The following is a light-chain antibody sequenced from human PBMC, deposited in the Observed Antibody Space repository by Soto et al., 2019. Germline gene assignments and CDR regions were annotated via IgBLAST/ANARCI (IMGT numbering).Light chain of an antibody. CDR3: QQSYNTPRT. CDR1: QTIANY. J-gene: IGKJ1*01. V-gene: IGKV1-39*01. Sequence: DIPMTQAPSSLPASVGDRVTITCRASQTIANYLNWYQQRPGKAPNLLISAASTLQSGVPSRFSGSGSGTDFTLTITSLQPEDFATYYCQQSYNTPRTFGQGTKVEIK. CDR2: AAS.